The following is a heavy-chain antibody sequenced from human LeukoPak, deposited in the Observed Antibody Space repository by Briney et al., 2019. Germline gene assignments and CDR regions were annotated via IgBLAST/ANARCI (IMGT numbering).Heavy chain of an antibody. CDR2: ISGSGGST. CDR3: AKDWERRLLPTQFDY. D-gene: IGHD3-22*01. V-gene: IGHV3-23*01. Sequence: GGSLRLSCAASGFTFSSYAMSWVRQAPGKGLEWVSAISGSGGSTYYADSVKGRFTISRDNSRNTLYLQMNSLRAEDTAVYYCAKDWERRLLPTQFDYWGQGTLVTVSS. CDR1: GFTFSSYA. J-gene: IGHJ4*02.